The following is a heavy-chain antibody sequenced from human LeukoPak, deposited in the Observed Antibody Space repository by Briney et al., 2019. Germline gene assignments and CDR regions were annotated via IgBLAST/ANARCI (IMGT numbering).Heavy chain of an antibody. Sequence: GGSLRLSCAASGFTFDEYAMRWVRQAPGKGLEWVSGISWNSGSIGYADSVKGRFTISRDNAKNSLYLQMNSLRAEDTAVYYCAKDPVLPHYYFDYWGQGTLVTVSS. CDR3: AKDPVLPHYYFDY. CDR1: GFTFDEYA. CDR2: ISWNSGSI. D-gene: IGHD4/OR15-4a*01. V-gene: IGHV3-9*01. J-gene: IGHJ4*02.